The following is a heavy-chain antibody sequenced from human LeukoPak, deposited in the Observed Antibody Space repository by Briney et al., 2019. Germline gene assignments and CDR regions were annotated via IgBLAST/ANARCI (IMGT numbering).Heavy chain of an antibody. Sequence: GGSLRLSCAASGFTLSSYWMSWVSQAPGKWLEWVANIKQDGSEKYYVDSVKGRFTISRDNAKNSLYLQMNSLRAEDTAVYYCARDRGYGDYRGQGTLVTVSS. J-gene: IGHJ4*02. CDR2: IKQDGSEK. CDR3: ARDRGYGDY. V-gene: IGHV3-7*04. D-gene: IGHD3-10*01. CDR1: GFTLSSYW.